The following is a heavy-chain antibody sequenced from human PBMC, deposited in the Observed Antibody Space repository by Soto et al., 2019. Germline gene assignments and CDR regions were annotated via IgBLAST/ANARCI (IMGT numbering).Heavy chain of an antibody. Sequence: SETLSLTCTVSGGSITSITNHYCSWIRQPPGKGLEWIGYISYSGHTSYNPSLKSRVILSVDTSKNQVSLNLASVTAADTAVYYCATQGFGTLHGLVDGWGQGTTVTVSS. V-gene: IGHV4-59*08. CDR3: ATQGFGTLHGLVDG. CDR1: GGSITSITNHY. J-gene: IGHJ6*02. CDR2: ISYSGHT. D-gene: IGHD1-7*01.